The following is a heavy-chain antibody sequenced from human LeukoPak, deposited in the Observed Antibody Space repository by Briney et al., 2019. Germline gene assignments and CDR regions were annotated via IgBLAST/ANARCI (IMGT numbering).Heavy chain of an antibody. CDR3: ARENQKDSSGYINY. CDR1: GYTFTGYY. D-gene: IGHD3-22*01. V-gene: IGHV1-2*06. J-gene: IGHJ4*02. Sequence: ASVKVSCKASGYTFTGYYMHWVRQAPGQGLEWMGRINPNSGGTNYAQKFQGRVTMTRDTSISTAYMELGRLRSDDTAVYYCARENQKDSSGYINYWGQGTLVTVSS. CDR2: INPNSGGT.